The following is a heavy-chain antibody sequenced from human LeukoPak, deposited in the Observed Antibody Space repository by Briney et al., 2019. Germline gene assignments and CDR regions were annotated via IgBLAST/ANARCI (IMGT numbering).Heavy chain of an antibody. Sequence: GRSLRLSCAASGFSFSDSYMSWIRQAPGKGLEWVSYISSSSTYINYADSVKGRFTISRDNAKNSLYLQMNSLRAEDTAVYYCARAEVVSYYYDSSGYYHHWGQGTLVTVSS. CDR2: ISSSSTYI. D-gene: IGHD3-22*01. CDR1: GFSFSDSY. J-gene: IGHJ5*02. V-gene: IGHV3-11*06. CDR3: ARAEVVSYYYDSSGYYHH.